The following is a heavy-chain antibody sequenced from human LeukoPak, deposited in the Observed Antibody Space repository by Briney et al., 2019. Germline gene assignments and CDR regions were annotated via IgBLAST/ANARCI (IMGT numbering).Heavy chain of an antibody. V-gene: IGHV3-74*01. Sequence: TGGSLRFSCAASGFTFSNYWMHWVRQAPGKGLVWVSRINSDGINTSYADSVKGRFTISRDNAKNTLNLQMNSLRAEDTAVYYCARGTGNHDDYWGQGTLVTVSS. CDR1: GFTFSNYW. J-gene: IGHJ4*02. CDR2: INSDGINT. D-gene: IGHD1-1*01. CDR3: ARGTGNHDDY.